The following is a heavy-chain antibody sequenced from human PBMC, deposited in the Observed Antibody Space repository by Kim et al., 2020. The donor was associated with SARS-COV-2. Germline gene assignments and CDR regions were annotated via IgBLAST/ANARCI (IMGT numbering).Heavy chain of an antibody. V-gene: IGHV3-30*07. Sequence: DAVEGRFTITRANSKTTLYMQMNSLRAEDTAVYYCARDIAAAGTKGRFDPWGQGTLVTVSS. D-gene: IGHD6-13*01. J-gene: IGHJ5*02. CDR3: ARDIAAAGTKGRFDP.